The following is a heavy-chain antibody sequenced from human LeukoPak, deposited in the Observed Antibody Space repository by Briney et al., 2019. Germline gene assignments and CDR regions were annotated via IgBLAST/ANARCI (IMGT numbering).Heavy chain of an antibody. CDR2: IYYSGST. CDR3: ARTYSSSWYGASDAFDI. D-gene: IGHD6-13*01. J-gene: IGHJ3*02. CDR1: GGSISSGDYY. Sequence: SETLSPTCTVSGGSISSGDYYWSWIRQPPGKGLEWIGYIYYSGSTYYNPSLKSRVTISVDTSKNQFSLKLSSVTAADTAVYYCARTYSSSWYGASDAFDIWGQGTMVTVSS. V-gene: IGHV4-30-4*01.